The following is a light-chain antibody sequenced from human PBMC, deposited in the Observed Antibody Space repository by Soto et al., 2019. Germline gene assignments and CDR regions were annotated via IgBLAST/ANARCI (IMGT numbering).Light chain of an antibody. CDR2: EVN. CDR1: SSDVGGYKY. V-gene: IGLV2-8*01. CDR3: SSYAGRNIVL. Sequence: QSVLTQPPSASGSPGQSVTIACTGTSSDVGGYKYVSWYQQHPGKAPKLMIYEVNKWPSGVPDRFSGSKSGHTASLTVSGLQAEDEADYFCSSYAGRNIVLFGGGAQLTV. J-gene: IGLJ2*01.